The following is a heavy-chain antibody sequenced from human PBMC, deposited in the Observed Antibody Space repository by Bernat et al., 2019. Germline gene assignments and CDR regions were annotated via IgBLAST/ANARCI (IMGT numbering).Heavy chain of an antibody. Sequence: QVQLVQSGAEVKKPGASVKVSCKASGYTFTSYYMHWVRQAPGQGLEWMGIINPSGGSTSYAQKFQGRVTMTRDTSTSTVYMELSSLRSEDTAVYYCARDNPPKNYYGSGSYYDYWGQGTLVTVSS. CDR1: GYTFTSYY. CDR3: ARDNPPKNYYGSGSYYDY. CDR2: INPSGGST. V-gene: IGHV1-46*01. D-gene: IGHD3-10*01. J-gene: IGHJ4*02.